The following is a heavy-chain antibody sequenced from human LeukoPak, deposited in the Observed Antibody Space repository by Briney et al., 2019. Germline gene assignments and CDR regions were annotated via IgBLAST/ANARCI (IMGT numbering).Heavy chain of an antibody. V-gene: IGHV3-53*01. J-gene: IGHJ4*01. CDR3: GRSSGYWYYFDY. CDR1: GFTVSSNY. D-gene: IGHD3-22*01. Sequence: SGGSLRLSCAASGFTVSSNYMNWVRQAPGKGLEWVSVIYSGGNTNYADSVKGRFTISRDNSKNTLYLQMNNLRAEDTAFYYCGRSSGYWYYFDYWGHGTLVAVSS. CDR2: IYSGGNT.